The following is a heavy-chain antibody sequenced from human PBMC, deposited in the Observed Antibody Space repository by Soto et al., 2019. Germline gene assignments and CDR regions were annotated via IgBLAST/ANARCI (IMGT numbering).Heavy chain of an antibody. D-gene: IGHD3-10*02. CDR1: GGSLGSYY. J-gene: IGHJ5*02. V-gene: IGHV4-59*01. CDR2: IYDSGTT. Sequence: QVQLQESGPGLVKPSETLSLTCSVAGGSLGSYYWGWIRQSPGKGLEWIAYIYDSGTTIYNPSLKSRATISVDTSKNQFSLNLTSVTAADTAVYYCARGAMFWFDPWGHGTLVSVSS. CDR3: ARGAMFWFDP.